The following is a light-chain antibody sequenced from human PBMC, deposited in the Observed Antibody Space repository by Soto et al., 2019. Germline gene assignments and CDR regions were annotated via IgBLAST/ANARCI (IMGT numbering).Light chain of an antibody. Sequence: QSVLTQPASVSGSPGQSITISCTGTSSDVGGYNYVSWYQQHPGKAPKLMISEVSNRPSGVSNRFSGSKSGNTASLTISGLQAEDEADYYCASYTSRSTPVFGGGTKLNVL. CDR2: EVS. J-gene: IGLJ2*01. CDR3: ASYTSRSTPV. V-gene: IGLV2-14*01. CDR1: SSDVGGYNY.